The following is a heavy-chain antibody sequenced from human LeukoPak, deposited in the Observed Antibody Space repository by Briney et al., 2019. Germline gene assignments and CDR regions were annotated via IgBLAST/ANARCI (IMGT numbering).Heavy chain of an antibody. V-gene: IGHV1-69*06. J-gene: IGHJ6*03. CDR3: ASPPVPQAAAITPGYFYYYMDV. D-gene: IGHD6-13*01. Sequence: SVKVSCKASGYTFTGYYIHWVRQAPGQGLEWMGGIIPIFGTANYAQKFQGRVTVTADKSSTTVYMELSSLRSEDTAVYYCASPPVPQAAAITPGYFYYYMDVWGKGTTVTVSS. CDR2: IIPIFGTA. CDR1: GYTFTGYY.